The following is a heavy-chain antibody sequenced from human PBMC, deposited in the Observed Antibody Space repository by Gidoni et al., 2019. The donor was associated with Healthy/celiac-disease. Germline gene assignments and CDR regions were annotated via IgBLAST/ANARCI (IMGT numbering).Heavy chain of an antibody. V-gene: IGHV3-30*18. CDR2: ISYDGSNK. Sequence: QVQLVASGGGVVQPGRSLRLSCAASGFTFRCYGINWVRQAPGKGLEWVAVISYDGSNKYYADSVKGRFTISRDNSKNTLYLQMNSLRAEDTAVYYCAKDLMDTAMVDYWGQGTLVTVSS. J-gene: IGHJ4*02. D-gene: IGHD5-18*01. CDR1: GFTFRCYG. CDR3: AKDLMDTAMVDY.